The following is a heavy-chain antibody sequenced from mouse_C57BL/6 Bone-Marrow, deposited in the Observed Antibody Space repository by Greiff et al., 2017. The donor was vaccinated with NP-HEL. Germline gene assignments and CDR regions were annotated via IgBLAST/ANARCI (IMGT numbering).Heavy chain of an antibody. J-gene: IGHJ1*03. CDR1: GYTFTDYY. CDR3: ASITTDPYWYFDV. Sequence: VQLQQSGPELVKPGASVKISCKASGYTFTDYYMNWVKQSHGKSLEWIGDINPINGGTSYNQKFKGKATLTVDKSSSTAYMELRSLTSEDSAVYYCASITTDPYWYFDVWGTGTTVTVSS. V-gene: IGHV1-26*01. D-gene: IGHD1-1*01. CDR2: INPINGGT.